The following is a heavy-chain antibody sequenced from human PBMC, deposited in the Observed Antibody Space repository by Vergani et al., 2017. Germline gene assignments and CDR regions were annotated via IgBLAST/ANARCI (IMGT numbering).Heavy chain of an antibody. CDR1: GGSISSGGYY. CDR3: ARGVSGSTSPYFDY. CDR2: IYYSGRT. Sequence: QVQLQESGPGLVKPSQTLSLTCTVSGGSISSGGYYWSWIRQHPGKGLEWIGYIYYSGRTYYNPSLKSRVTISVDTSKNQFSLKLSSVTAADTAVYYCARGVSGSTSPYFDYWGQGTLVTVSS. J-gene: IGHJ4*02. D-gene: IGHD2-2*01. V-gene: IGHV4-31*03.